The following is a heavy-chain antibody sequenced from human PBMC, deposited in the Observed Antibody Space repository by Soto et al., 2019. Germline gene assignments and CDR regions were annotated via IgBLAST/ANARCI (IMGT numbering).Heavy chain of an antibody. CDR1: GYIFTGYA. CDR2: IAAGNGNT. V-gene: IGHV1-3*01. Sequence: QGQLVQSGTEARKPGASVKVSFRASGYIFTGYAIQWVRQAPGQRLEWMGCIAAGNGNTRYSQKFQDRVTISRDISASTSYMELTSLRSEDTAIYYCATPASGTNYFDHWGQGTLVTVYS. J-gene: IGHJ4*02. CDR3: ATPASGTNYFDH. D-gene: IGHD1-26*01.